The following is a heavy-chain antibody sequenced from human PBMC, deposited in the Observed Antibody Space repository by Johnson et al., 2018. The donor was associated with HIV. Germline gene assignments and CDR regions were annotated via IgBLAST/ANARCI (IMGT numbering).Heavy chain of an antibody. CDR1: GFTFSSYA. CDR3: TTDQYFLDALDI. J-gene: IGHJ3*02. D-gene: IGHD3-9*01. V-gene: IGHV3-23*04. CDR2: ISGSGGST. Sequence: EVQLVESGGGVVQPGRSLRLSCAASGFTFSSYAMSWVRQAPGKGLEWVSAISGSGGSTYYADSVKGRFTISRDNSKNTLYLQMKSLKTEDTAVYYCTTDQYFLDALDIWGQGTMVTVSS.